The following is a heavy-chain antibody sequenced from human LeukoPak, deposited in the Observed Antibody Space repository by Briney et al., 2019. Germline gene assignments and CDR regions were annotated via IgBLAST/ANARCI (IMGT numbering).Heavy chain of an antibody. CDR2: IKQDGRDT. J-gene: IGHJ4*02. V-gene: IGHV3-7*03. CDR1: GFTLNTHW. Sequence: GGSLRLSCAASGFTLNTHWMSWVRQAPGKGLEWVANIKQDGRDTYYVDSVKGRFTISRDNAKNSLNLQMNSLRAEDTAMYYCATSEGYRGQGTLVTVSS. D-gene: IGHD1-26*01. CDR3: ATSEGY.